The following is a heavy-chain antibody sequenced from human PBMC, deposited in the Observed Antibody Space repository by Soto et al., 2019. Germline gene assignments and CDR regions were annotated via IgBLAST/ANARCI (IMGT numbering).Heavy chain of an antibody. D-gene: IGHD6-19*01. V-gene: IGHV3-30-3*01. CDR2: IPYDGSNQ. CDR1: GFSFSRHG. Sequence: GGSLRLSCAASGFSFSRHGMHWVRQAPGKGLEWVAVIPYDGSNQDHADSVKGRFSISRDNSKNTVYLQMNSLRVEDSAVYYCARDRSSTYYYYGMDLWGQGTTVTVSS. CDR3: ARDRSSTYYYYGMDL. J-gene: IGHJ6*02.